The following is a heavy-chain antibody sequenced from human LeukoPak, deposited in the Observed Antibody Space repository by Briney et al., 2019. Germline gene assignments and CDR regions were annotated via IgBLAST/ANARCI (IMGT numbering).Heavy chain of an antibody. J-gene: IGHJ4*02. Sequence: GGSLRLSCAASGFTFSSYEMNWVRQAPGKGLEWVSYISISSSYTDYADSVKGRFTISRDNAKNSLNLQMNSLRAEDTAVYYCARDSGYSGYSDYWGQGTLVTVSS. D-gene: IGHD5-12*01. V-gene: IGHV3-48*03. CDR2: ISISSSYT. CDR3: ARDSGYSGYSDY. CDR1: GFTFSSYE.